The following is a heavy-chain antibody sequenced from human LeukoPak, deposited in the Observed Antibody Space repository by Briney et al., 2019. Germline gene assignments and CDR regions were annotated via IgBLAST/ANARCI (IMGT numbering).Heavy chain of an antibody. CDR1: GYTFTSYG. Sequence: ASVKVSCEASGYTFTSYGISSVRQAPGQGLEWMGWISAHNGNTKNAQKVQGRVTMTTDTSTRTAYMELRSLRSDDTAVYHCARDRGYSGYAEYYFDYWGQGTLVTVSS. CDR2: ISAHNGNT. J-gene: IGHJ4*02. V-gene: IGHV1-18*01. CDR3: ARDRGYSGYAEYYFDY. D-gene: IGHD5-12*01.